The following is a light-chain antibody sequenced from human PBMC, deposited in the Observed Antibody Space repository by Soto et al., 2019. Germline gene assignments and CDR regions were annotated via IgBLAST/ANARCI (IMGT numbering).Light chain of an antibody. CDR3: QKYGSSTWYT. Sequence: EIVLTQSPGTLSLSPGERATLSCRASQSINSRYLAWYQQKPGQAPRLVIYGASSRATGIPDRFSGSGSGTEITRTSTRLEPEDFAVYYCQKYGSSTWYTFGQGTKLEIK. CDR2: GAS. J-gene: IGKJ2*01. CDR1: QSINSRY. V-gene: IGKV3-20*01.